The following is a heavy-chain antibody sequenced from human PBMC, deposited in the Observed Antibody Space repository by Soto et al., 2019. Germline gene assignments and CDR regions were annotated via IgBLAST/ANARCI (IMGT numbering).Heavy chain of an antibody. CDR2: ISAYNGNT. CDR3: AGVKGVEVAGTEFDY. Sequence: QVQLVQSGAEVKKPGASVKVSCKASGYTFTSYGISWVRQAPGQGLEWMGWISAYNGNTNYAQKLQGRVTMTTDTSTSTAYRGLRSLRSDDTAVYYCAGVKGVEVAGTEFDYWGQGTLVTVSS. D-gene: IGHD6-19*01. V-gene: IGHV1-18*01. J-gene: IGHJ4*02. CDR1: GYTFTSYG.